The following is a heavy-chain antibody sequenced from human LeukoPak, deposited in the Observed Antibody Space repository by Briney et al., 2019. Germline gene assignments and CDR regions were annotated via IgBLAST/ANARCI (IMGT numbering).Heavy chain of an antibody. CDR1: GFTVSSTY. J-gene: IGHJ5*02. CDR3: ARDRAGAQSWVALDP. Sequence: GGSLRLSCAASGFTVSSTYMSWVRQAPGEGLEWVAVVYRGGSIYYADSVKGRFTISRDNFKNTLYLQMSSLRPEDTALYYCARDRAGAQSWVALDPWGQGTLVTVSS. D-gene: IGHD3-10*01. CDR2: VYRGGSI. V-gene: IGHV3-66*01.